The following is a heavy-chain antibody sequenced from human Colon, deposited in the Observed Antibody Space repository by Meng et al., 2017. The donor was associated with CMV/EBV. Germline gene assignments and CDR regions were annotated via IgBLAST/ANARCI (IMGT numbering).Heavy chain of an antibody. D-gene: IGHD3-22*01. CDR1: GFSFGDYY. CDR3: ATTERPGDYYDGGGPLYWYGMDV. CDR2: ISGTGSTI. Sequence: GESLKISCEASGFSFGDYYMSWIRQAPGKGLEWISYISGTGSTIYYADSVKGRFTISRDNAKNSLYLQMNSLTVEDMAVYYCATTERPGDYYDGGGPLYWYGMDVWGQGTTVTVSS. J-gene: IGHJ6*02. V-gene: IGHV3-11*01.